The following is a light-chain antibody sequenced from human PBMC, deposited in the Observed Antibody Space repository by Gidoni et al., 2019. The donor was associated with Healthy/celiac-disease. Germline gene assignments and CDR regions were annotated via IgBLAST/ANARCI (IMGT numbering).Light chain of an antibody. J-gene: IGKJ3*01. V-gene: IGKV3-20*01. CDR1: QSFSSSY. CDR3: QQYGSSPLFT. Sequence: EFVLTQSPGTLSLSPGERATLFCRASQSFSSSYLAWYQQKPGHAPRLLIYGAFSRATGIPDRFSGSGSGTDFTLTISRLEPEDFAVYYCQQYGSSPLFTCGPGTKVDIK. CDR2: GAF.